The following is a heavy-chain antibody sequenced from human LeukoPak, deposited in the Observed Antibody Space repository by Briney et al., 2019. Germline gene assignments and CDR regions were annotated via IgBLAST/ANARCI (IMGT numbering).Heavy chain of an antibody. V-gene: IGHV1-69-2*01. CDR1: GYTLTDYY. D-gene: IGHD5-24*01. CDR2: VDPEDGET. Sequence: ASVKVSCKVSGYTLTDYYMHWVQQATGKGLEWMGLVDPEDGETIYAEKFQGRVTIPADTSTDSAYMELSSLRSEDTAVYYCATDRRDGYTDPFDYWGQGTLVTVSS. J-gene: IGHJ4*02. CDR3: ATDRRDGYTDPFDY.